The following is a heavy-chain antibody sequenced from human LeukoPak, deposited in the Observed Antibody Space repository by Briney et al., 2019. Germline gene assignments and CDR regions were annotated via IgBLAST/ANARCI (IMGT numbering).Heavy chain of an antibody. D-gene: IGHD6-19*01. V-gene: IGHV3-23*01. Sequence: GGSLRLSCAASGFTFSSYAMSWVRQAPGKGLEWVSVISGSGGSTYYADSVKGRFTISRDYSKNTLYLQMNSLGAEDTAVYYRARDRDSSGWVKIWGQGTMVTVSS. CDR3: ARDRDSSGWVKI. CDR1: GFTFSSYA. J-gene: IGHJ3*02. CDR2: ISGSGGST.